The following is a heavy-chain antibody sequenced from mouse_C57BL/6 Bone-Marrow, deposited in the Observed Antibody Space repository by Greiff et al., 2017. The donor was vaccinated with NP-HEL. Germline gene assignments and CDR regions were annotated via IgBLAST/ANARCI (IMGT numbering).Heavy chain of an antibody. D-gene: IGHD3-3*01. CDR1: GFTFSSYG. CDR3: ARLGTDYAMDY. V-gene: IGHV5-6*02. CDR2: ISSGGSYT. Sequence: EVMLVESGGDLVKPGGSLKLSCAASGFTFSSYGMSWVRQTPDKRLEWVATISSGGSYTYYPDSVKGRFTISRDNAKNTLYLQMSSLKSEDTAMYYCARLGTDYAMDYWGQGTSVTVSS. J-gene: IGHJ4*01.